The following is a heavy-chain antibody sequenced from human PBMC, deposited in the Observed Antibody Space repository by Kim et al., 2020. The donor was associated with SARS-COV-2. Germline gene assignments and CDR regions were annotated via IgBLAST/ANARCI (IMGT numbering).Heavy chain of an antibody. Sequence: SLKSRVPISVDTSKNQFSLKLSSVTAADTAVYYCAREGKKNYYYYGMDVWGQGTTVTVSS. D-gene: IGHD6-13*01. J-gene: IGHJ6*02. CDR3: AREGKKNYYYYGMDV. V-gene: IGHV4-39*07.